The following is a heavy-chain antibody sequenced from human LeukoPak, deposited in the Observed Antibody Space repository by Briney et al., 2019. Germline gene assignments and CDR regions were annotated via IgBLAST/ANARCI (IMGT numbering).Heavy chain of an antibody. D-gene: IGHD3-16*01. J-gene: IGHJ4*02. CDR3: AKLHTYYDYVWGSYVGPLDY. V-gene: IGHV3-30*18. CDR1: GFTFSSYG. Sequence: QPGRSLRLSCAASGFTFSSYGMHWVRQAPGKGLEWVAVISYDGSNKYYADSVKGRFTISRDNSKNTLYLQMNSLRAEDTAVYYCAKLHTYYDYVWGSYVGPLDYWGQGTLVTVSS. CDR2: ISYDGSNK.